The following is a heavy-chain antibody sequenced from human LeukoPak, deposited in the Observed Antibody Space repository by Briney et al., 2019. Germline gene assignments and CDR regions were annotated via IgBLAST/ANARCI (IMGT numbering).Heavy chain of an antibody. CDR1: GYTFTSYY. J-gene: IGHJ4*02. D-gene: IGHD2-15*01. CDR3: ARGWSGSWRPNFEY. CDR2: TNPSGGTT. Sequence: ASVKVSCKASGYTFTSYYMHWVRQAPGQGLEWMGITNPSGGTTSYAQNFQGRVTKTRDTSTSTVYMELSSLISEDTAVYYCARGWSGSWRPNFEYWGQGTLVTVSS. V-gene: IGHV1-46*01.